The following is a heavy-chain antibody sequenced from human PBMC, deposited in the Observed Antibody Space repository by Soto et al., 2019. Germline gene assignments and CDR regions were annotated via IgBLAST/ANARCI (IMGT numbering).Heavy chain of an antibody. V-gene: IGHV1-2*02. J-gene: IGHJ6*02. Sequence: QVQLVQSGTEVKKPGASVKVSCRTSGYTFTRYFMHWVRQAPGQGPEWMGWINPNSGGTEYAQRLQGRVTMTRDTSISTAYMELSSLTSNDTAVYYCARDRGAGHYGMGVWGQGTTVTVPS. CDR1: GYTFTRYF. D-gene: IGHD3-16*01. CDR2: INPNSGGT. CDR3: ARDRGAGHYGMGV.